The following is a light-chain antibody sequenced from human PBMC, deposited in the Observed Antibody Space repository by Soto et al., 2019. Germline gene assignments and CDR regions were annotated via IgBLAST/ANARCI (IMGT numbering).Light chain of an antibody. J-gene: IGKJ4*01. CDR1: QDIGTD. V-gene: IGKV1-17*01. CDR3: VQHYSYPLT. CDR2: EAS. Sequence: DIQSTQSPASLSASVTDRVTITCRASQDIGTDLGWYQQKPGKAPERLIYEASVLQSGVPSRFSGSGSGTEFTLTVSSLQPEDFATYYCVQHYSYPLTFGGGTKVDIK.